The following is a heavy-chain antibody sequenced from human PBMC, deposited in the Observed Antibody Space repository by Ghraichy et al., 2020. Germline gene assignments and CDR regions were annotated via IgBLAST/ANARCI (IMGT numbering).Heavy chain of an antibody. J-gene: IGHJ4*02. V-gene: IGHV4-61*01. Sequence: SETLSLTCTVSGGSVSSTINYWSWIRQPPGKGLEWIGYIYKDWTTNNNPSLRSRVTISVDTSKNQFSLKMTSVTAADTAVYYCAKEADGTVGVLKPIAFWGQGTLVTVSS. CDR1: GGSVSSTINY. CDR2: IYKDWTT. D-gene: IGHD3-3*01. CDR3: AKEADGTVGVLKPIAF.